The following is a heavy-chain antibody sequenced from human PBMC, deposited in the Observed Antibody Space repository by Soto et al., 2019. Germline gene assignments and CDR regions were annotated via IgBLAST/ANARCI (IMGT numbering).Heavy chain of an antibody. CDR2: INHSGST. Sequence: SETLSLTCAVYGGSFSGYYWSWIRQPPGKGLEWIGEINHSGSTNYNPSLKSRVTISVDTSKNQFSLKLSRLRSDDTAVYYCARDFVELPYYYYYMDVWGKGTTVTVSS. CDR1: GGSFSGYY. D-gene: IGHD3-10*01. CDR3: ARDFVELPYYYYYMDV. V-gene: IGHV4-34*01. J-gene: IGHJ6*03.